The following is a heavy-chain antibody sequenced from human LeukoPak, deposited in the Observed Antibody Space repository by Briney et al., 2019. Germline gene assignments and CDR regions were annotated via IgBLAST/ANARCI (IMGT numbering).Heavy chain of an antibody. Sequence: GGSLRLSCAASGFTVSRNYMSWVRQAPGKGLEWVSVIYTDGSTYYADSVRGRFAISRDNSENTLYLQMNSLRAEDTALYYCAGAYGYNYFHYWGQGTLVTVSS. J-gene: IGHJ4*02. CDR3: AGAYGYNYFHY. V-gene: IGHV3-53*01. CDR1: GFTVSRNY. D-gene: IGHD5-12*01. CDR2: IYTDGST.